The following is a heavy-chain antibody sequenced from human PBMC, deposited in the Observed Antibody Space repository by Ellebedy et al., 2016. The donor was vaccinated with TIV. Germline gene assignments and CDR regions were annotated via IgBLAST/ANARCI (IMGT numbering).Heavy chain of an antibody. CDR1: GGSLSSYPYH. CDR2: VYYSGTA. CDR3: ARNVLIFTFDKWYSDL. J-gene: IGHJ2*01. V-gene: IGHV4-39*01. Sequence: SETLSLTCTVSGGSLSSYPYHWGWIRQSPGKGLEWIGTVYYSGTAYYNPSLKSRVAISVDTSMNRFSLELNSVTAADTAVYYCARNVLIFTFDKWYSDLWGRGTLVTVSS. D-gene: IGHD3/OR15-3a*01.